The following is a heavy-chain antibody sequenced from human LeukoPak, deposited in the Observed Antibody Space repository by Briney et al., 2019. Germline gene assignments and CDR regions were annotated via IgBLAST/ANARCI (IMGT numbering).Heavy chain of an antibody. V-gene: IGHV3-21*01. Sequence: GGSLRLSCAASGFTFSSYSMNWVRQAPGKGLEWVSSISPSSSYIYYADSVKGRFTISRDNAKNSLYLQMNSLRAEDTAVYYCARDYSWNYDWFDPWGQGTLVTVSS. J-gene: IGHJ5*02. CDR2: ISPSSSYI. CDR3: ARDYSWNYDWFDP. CDR1: GFTFSSYS. D-gene: IGHD1-7*01.